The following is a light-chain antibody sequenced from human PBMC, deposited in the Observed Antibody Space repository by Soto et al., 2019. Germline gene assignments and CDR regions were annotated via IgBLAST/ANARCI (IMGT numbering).Light chain of an antibody. Sequence: QLVLTQPPSASGTPGQRVTISRSGSISNIGGNTVNWYQQLPGTAPKLLMYTNNQRPSGVPDRFSGSKSGTSASLAISGLQSEDEADYYCAAWDDSLNGVVFGGGTKLTVL. J-gene: IGLJ2*01. CDR2: TNN. CDR3: AAWDDSLNGVV. V-gene: IGLV1-44*01. CDR1: ISNIGGNT.